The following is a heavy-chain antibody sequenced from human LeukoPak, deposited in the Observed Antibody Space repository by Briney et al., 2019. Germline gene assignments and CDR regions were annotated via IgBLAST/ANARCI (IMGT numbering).Heavy chain of an antibody. Sequence: QPGGSLRLSCAASGFTFSSYWMSWVRQAPGKGLEWVANIKQDGSEKYYVDSVKGRFTISRDNAKNSLYLQMNSLRAEDTAVYYCAREGPYYYGSGSYSLDYWGQGTLVTVSS. D-gene: IGHD3-10*01. CDR1: GFTFSSYW. J-gene: IGHJ4*02. CDR2: IKQDGSEK. CDR3: AREGPYYYGSGSYSLDY. V-gene: IGHV3-7*01.